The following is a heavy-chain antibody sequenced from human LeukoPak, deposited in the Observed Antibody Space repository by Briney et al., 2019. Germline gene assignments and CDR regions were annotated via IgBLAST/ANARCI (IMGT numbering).Heavy chain of an antibody. D-gene: IGHD1-26*01. Sequence: GGSLRLSCAASGFTFSDHYMDWVRQTPGKGLEWVGRSRSRANSYTTEYAASVKGRFIISRDDSKNSLFLQMNSLKTDDTAVYYCTRASLSGSYFFYWGQGALVTVSS. CDR2: SRSRANSYTT. J-gene: IGHJ4*02. V-gene: IGHV3-72*01. CDR1: GFTFSDHY. CDR3: TRASLSGSYFFY.